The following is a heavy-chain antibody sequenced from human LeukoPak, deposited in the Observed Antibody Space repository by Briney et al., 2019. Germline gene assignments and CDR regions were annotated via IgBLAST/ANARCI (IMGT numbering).Heavy chain of an antibody. V-gene: IGHV3-30*04. CDR1: GFTFSSYV. CDR2: ISYDGSNK. J-gene: IGHJ5*02. D-gene: IGHD2-15*01. Sequence: GGSLRLSCAASGFTFSSYVMHWVRQAPGKGLEWVAVISYDGSNKYYADSVKGRFTISRDNSKNTLYLQVNSLRVEDAAVYYCARDLHCSGGTCYSYSSHRNWFDPWGQGTLVTVSS. CDR3: ARDLHCSGGTCYSYSSHRNWFDP.